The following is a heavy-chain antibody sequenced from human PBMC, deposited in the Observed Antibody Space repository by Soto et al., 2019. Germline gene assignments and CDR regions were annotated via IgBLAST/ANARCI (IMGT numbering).Heavy chain of an antibody. CDR3: ARHHSAGYSSSWGYYYYMDV. J-gene: IGHJ6*03. Sequence: QLQLQESGPGLVKPSETLSLTCTVSGGSISSSSYYWGWIRQPPGKGLEWIGSIYYSGSTYYNPSLKSRVTTSVDTSNNQFSLKLSSVTAADTAVYYCARHHSAGYSSSWGYYYYMDVWGKGTTVTVSS. V-gene: IGHV4-39*01. CDR1: GGSISSSSYY. CDR2: IYYSGST. D-gene: IGHD6-13*01.